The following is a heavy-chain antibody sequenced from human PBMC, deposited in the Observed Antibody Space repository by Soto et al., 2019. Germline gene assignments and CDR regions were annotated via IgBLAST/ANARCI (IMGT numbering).Heavy chain of an antibody. CDR2: IYWNDDK. J-gene: IGHJ4*02. D-gene: IGHD1-7*01. CDR3: AHLIVGITGTTRFDY. Sequence: GLDLEWLALIYWNDDKRYSPSLKSRLTITKDTSKNQVVLTMTNMDPVDTATYYCAHLIVGITGTTRFDYWGQGTLVTVSS. V-gene: IGHV2-5*01.